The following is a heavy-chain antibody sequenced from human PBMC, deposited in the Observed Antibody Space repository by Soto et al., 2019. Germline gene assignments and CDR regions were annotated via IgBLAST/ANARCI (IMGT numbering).Heavy chain of an antibody. V-gene: IGHV4-30-2*01. CDR3: ARGGAITAPPYYSDY. CDR2: IYHSGST. CDR1: GGSISSGGYS. D-gene: IGHD1-20*01. J-gene: IGHJ4*02. Sequence: PSETLSLTCAVSGGSISSGGYSWSWIRQPPGKGLEWIGYIYHSGSTYYNPSLKSRVTISVDRSKNQFSLKLSSVTAADTAVYYCARGGAITAPPYYSDYWGQGTLVTVSS.